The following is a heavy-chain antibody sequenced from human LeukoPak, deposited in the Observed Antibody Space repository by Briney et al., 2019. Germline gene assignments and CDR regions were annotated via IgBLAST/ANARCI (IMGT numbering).Heavy chain of an antibody. J-gene: IGHJ4*02. CDR1: GFTFSSYA. D-gene: IGHD3-3*01. Sequence: GGSLRLSCAAYGFTFSSYAMNWIRQAPGKGLEWITFISASGSSTHYADSVKGRFTISRDNSNNTLYLQINSLRAEDTAAYYCAKGAQYDFWSGYTLEYFDVWGKGTLVTVSS. V-gene: IGHV3-23*01. CDR3: AKGAQYDFWSGYTLEYFDV. CDR2: ISASGSST.